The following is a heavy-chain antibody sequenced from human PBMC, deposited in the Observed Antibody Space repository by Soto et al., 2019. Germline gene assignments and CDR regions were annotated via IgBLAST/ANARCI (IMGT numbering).Heavy chain of an antibody. CDR1: GGTFSSYA. V-gene: IGHV1-69*13. CDR3: ARDVLGYCSGGSCYDPRTFDI. D-gene: IGHD2-15*01. J-gene: IGHJ3*02. Sequence: ASVKVSCKASGGTFSSYAISWVRQAPGQGLEWMGGIIPIFGTANYAQKFQGRVTITADESTSTAYMELSSLRSEDTAVYYCARDVLGYCSGGSCYDPRTFDIWGQGTMVTVS. CDR2: IIPIFGTA.